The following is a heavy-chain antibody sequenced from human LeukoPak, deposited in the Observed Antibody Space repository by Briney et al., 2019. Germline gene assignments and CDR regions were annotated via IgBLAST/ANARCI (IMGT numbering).Heavy chain of an antibody. V-gene: IGHV3-23*01. CDR3: AKDPSDYGDYFGPGGYWYFDL. Sequence: GSLRLSCAASGFTLSSYAMTWVRQAPGRGLEWVSSVDGGGGSTYYADSVKGRFTISRDNSKNTLYLQMNSLRAEDTAVYYCAKDPSDYGDYFGPGGYWYFDLWGRGTLVTVSS. CDR1: GFTLSSYA. J-gene: IGHJ2*01. CDR2: VDGGGGST. D-gene: IGHD4-17*01.